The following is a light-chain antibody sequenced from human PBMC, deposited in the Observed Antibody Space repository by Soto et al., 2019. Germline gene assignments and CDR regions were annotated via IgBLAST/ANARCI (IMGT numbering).Light chain of an antibody. CDR2: GAS. J-gene: IGKJ2*01. V-gene: IGKV3-20*01. CDR1: QSVSSSY. Sequence: EIVLTQSPGTLSLSPGERATLSCRASQSVSSSYLAWYQQKPGQAPRLLIYGASSRATGLPDRFSGSGSGTDFTLTISRLEPEDFAVYYCKQYGSSPPMYTFGQGTKLEIK. CDR3: KQYGSSPPMYT.